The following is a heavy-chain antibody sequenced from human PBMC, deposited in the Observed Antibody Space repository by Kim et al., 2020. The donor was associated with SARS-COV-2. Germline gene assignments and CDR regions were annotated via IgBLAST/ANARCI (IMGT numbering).Heavy chain of an antibody. CDR2: IYYSGST. CDR3: ARDYNFNTNFDL. CDR1: GDSIISSNYY. Sequence: SETLSHTCTVSGDSIISSNYYWGWIRQPPGKGLEWIGTIYYSGSTYYNPSLKSRVTMSVDTSKNQFSLKLSSVTAADTAVYFCARDYNFNTNFDLWGQGT. J-gene: IGHJ4*02. D-gene: IGHD3-3*01. V-gene: IGHV4-39*07.